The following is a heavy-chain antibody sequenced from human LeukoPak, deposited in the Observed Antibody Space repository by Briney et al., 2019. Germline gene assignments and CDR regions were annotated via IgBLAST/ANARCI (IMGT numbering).Heavy chain of an antibody. V-gene: IGHV1-18*01. CDR2: ISAYNGNT. D-gene: IGHD2-2*03. CDR3: ARDFGYCSSTSCRYYYYYGMDV. Sequence: ASVKVSCKASGYTFTSYGISWVRQAPGQGLEWMGWISAYNGNTNYAQKLQGRVTMTTDTSTSTAYMELRSLRSDDTAVYNCARDFGYCSSTSCRYYYYYGMDVWGQGTTVTVSS. J-gene: IGHJ6*02. CDR1: GYTFTSYG.